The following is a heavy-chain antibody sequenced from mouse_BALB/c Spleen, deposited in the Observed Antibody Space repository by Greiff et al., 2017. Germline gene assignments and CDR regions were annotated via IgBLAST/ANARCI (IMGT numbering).Heavy chain of an antibody. CDR1: GYAFSSYW. CDR2: IYPGDGDT. J-gene: IGHJ3*01. CDR3: ERDDSYFRAWFAY. D-gene: IGHD2-3*01. Sequence: QVQLQQSGAELVRPGSSVKISCKASGYAFSSYWMNWVKQRPGPGLAWIGQIYPGDGDTNYNGKFKGKATLTADKSSSTAYMQLSNLTSEDSAVYVWERDDSYFRAWFAYWGQGTLVTVSA. V-gene: IGHV1-80*01.